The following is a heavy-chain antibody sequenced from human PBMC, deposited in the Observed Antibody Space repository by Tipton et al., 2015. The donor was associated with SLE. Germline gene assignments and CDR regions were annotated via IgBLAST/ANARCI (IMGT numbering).Heavy chain of an antibody. Sequence: TLSLTCTVSGGSISSHYWSWIRQPPGKGLEWIGYIYYSGSTNYNPSLKSRVTISVDTSKNQFSLKLSSVTAADTAVYYCAVETTVTNDAFDIWGQGTMVTVSS. CDR2: IYYSGST. J-gene: IGHJ3*02. D-gene: IGHD4-17*01. V-gene: IGHV4-59*11. CDR3: AVETTVTNDAFDI. CDR1: GGSISSHY.